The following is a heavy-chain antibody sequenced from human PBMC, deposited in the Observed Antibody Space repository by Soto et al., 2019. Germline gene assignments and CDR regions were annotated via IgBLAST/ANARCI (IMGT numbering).Heavy chain of an antibody. D-gene: IGHD3-10*01. J-gene: IGHJ4*02. V-gene: IGHV3-23*01. CDR1: GSTFSSYA. CDR3: AKGFMRTGIY. CDR2: ISGSGGST. Sequence: VGSLRLSCAASGSTFSSYAMSWVRQAPGKGLEWVSAISGSGGSTYYADSVKGRFTISRDNSKNTLYLQMNSLRAEDTAVYYCAKGFMRTGIYWGQGTLVTVSS.